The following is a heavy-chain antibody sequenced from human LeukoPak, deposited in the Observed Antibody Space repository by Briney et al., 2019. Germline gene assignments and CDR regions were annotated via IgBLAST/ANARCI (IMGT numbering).Heavy chain of an antibody. J-gene: IGHJ4*02. Sequence: GRSLRLSCAASGFTFSSYAMHWVRQAPGKGLEWVAVISYDGSNKYYADSVKGRFTISRDNSKNTLYLQMNSLRAEDTAVYYCARGKGRGGYKPFDYWGQGTLVTVSS. CDR3: ARGKGRGGYKPFDY. CDR1: GFTFSSYA. V-gene: IGHV3-30-3*01. D-gene: IGHD5-24*01. CDR2: ISYDGSNK.